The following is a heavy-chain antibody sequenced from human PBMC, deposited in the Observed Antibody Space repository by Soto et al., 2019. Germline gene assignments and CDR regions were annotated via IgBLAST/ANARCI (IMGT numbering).Heavy chain of an antibody. D-gene: IGHD3-10*01. Sequence: QVQLQQWGAGLLKPSETLSLTCAVYGGSFSGYQWSWIRQTPGKGLEWIGEINDSGNINYNPSLKSRVTLLIHRPMKQISLKLSSVTAADPAVYYCARGLILWFGELSRRGGYYYYMNVWGKGTTFTVSS. J-gene: IGHJ6*03. CDR1: GGSFSGYQ. CDR3: ARGLILWFGELSRRGGYYYYMNV. V-gene: IGHV4-34*01. CDR2: INDSGNI.